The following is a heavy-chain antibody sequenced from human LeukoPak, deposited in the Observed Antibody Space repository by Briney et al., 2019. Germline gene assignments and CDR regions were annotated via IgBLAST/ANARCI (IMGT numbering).Heavy chain of an antibody. D-gene: IGHD7-27*01. CDR1: GGSISSYD. V-gene: IGHV4-4*07. CDR2: IYTRGST. Sequence: SETLSLTCTVSGGSISSYDWSWIRQPAGKGLEWIGRIYTRGSTNYNPSLKSRVSMSVDTSKKQFSLKLSSVTAADTAVYYCARDTGLGIHFDYWGQGTLVTVSS. CDR3: ARDTGLGIHFDY. J-gene: IGHJ4*02.